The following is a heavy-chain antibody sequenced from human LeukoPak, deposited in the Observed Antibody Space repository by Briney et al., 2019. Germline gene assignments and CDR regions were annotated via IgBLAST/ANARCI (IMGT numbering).Heavy chain of an antibody. V-gene: IGHV3-11*04. CDR1: GFTFSDYY. CDR2: IRPNDGTT. Sequence: GGSLRLSCAASGFTFSDYYMSWIRQAPGKGLEWVSYIRPNDGTTHYADSVKGRFTISRDNAKNSLSLQMTSLRVDDTAVYYCVRGQTSLDNWFDPWGQGTLVIVSS. J-gene: IGHJ5*02. CDR3: VRGQTSLDNWFDP.